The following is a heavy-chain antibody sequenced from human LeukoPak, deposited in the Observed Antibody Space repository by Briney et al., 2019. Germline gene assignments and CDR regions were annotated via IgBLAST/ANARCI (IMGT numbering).Heavy chain of an antibody. CDR2: ISGSGGST. V-gene: IGHV3-23*01. D-gene: IGHD4-11*01. CDR1: GFTFSSYA. J-gene: IGHJ4*02. CDR3: AKDGTTTVTFGY. Sequence: GGSLRLSCAASGFTFSSYAMSWARQAPGKGLEWVTVISGSGGSTYYRDSVKGRFTISRDNSKNTLYLQMNSLTAGDTAVYFCAKDGTTTVTFGYWGQGTLVTVSS.